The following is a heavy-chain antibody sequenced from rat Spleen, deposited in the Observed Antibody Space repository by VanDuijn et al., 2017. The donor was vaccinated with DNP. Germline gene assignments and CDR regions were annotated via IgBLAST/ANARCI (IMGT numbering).Heavy chain of an antibody. Sequence: EVQLVESGGGLVQPGRSMKLSCAASGFTFSNYDMAWVRQAPKKGLEWVATISYDGSSTYYRDSVKGRFTISRDNAKSTLYLQMDSLRSEDTATYYCTTEGYSSYIPMDAWGQGTSVTVSS. D-gene: IGHD1-2*01. CDR2: ISYDGSST. CDR1: GFTFSNYD. V-gene: IGHV5-7*01. CDR3: TTEGYSSYIPMDA. J-gene: IGHJ4*01.